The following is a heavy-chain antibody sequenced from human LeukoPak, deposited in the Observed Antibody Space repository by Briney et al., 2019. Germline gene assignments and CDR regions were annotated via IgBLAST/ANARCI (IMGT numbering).Heavy chain of an antibody. V-gene: IGHV1-2*02. CDR3: ARVLGPYGDYFDY. Sequence: ASVKVSCKASGYTFSGHYIHWVRQAPGQGLEWMGWINPNIGGTDYVQKFRGRVTMTRDTSISTAYMELSSLRSDETAAYYCARVLGPYGDYFDYWGQGTLVTVSS. CDR2: INPNIGGT. D-gene: IGHD4-17*01. J-gene: IGHJ4*02. CDR1: GYTFSGHY.